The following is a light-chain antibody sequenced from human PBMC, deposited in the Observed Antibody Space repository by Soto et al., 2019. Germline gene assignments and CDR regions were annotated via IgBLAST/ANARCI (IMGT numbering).Light chain of an antibody. V-gene: IGKV1D-12*01. J-gene: IGKJ4*01. CDR1: PDISTW. CDR3: HQSNSFPR. Sequence: DIQMTPSPSSVSASVGDRVTITCRASPDISTWLAWYQQKPGKAPKLLISSASSLQSGAPSRFSGSGSGTDFTLTISSLPAEDVATYYCHQSNSFPRFGGGTRVEIK. CDR2: SAS.